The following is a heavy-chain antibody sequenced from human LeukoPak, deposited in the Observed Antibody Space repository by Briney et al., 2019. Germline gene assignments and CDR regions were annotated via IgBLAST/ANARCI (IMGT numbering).Heavy chain of an antibody. CDR1: GFTFGDSA. CDR2: LRSKAYGGTT. D-gene: IGHD3-3*01. CDR3: TRDLRNRITIFGVVCYYMDV. V-gene: IGHV3-49*04. J-gene: IGHJ6*03. Sequence: GGSLRLSCTASGFTFGDSAMSWVRQAPGEGLEWVGFLRSKAYGGTTEYAASVKDRCTITRDDSKSIAYLQMNSLKTEDTAVYYCTRDLRNRITIFGVVCYYMDVWGKGTTVTVSS.